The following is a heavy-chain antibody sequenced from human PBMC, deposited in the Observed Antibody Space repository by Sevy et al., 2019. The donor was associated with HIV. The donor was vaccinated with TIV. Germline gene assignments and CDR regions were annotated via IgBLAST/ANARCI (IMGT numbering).Heavy chain of an antibody. Sequence: GGSLRLSCAASGFTFNNFAMSWIRQAPGKGLEWVSSISIGGGQTYYADSVRGRFIISRDNSRNTLYVEMNSLRAEDRAIYCCAKGGGMTTVALSGFDIWGQGTTVTVSS. CDR1: GFTFNNFA. D-gene: IGHD4-4*01. J-gene: IGHJ3*02. CDR2: ISIGGGQT. CDR3: AKGGGMTTVALSGFDI. V-gene: IGHV3-23*01.